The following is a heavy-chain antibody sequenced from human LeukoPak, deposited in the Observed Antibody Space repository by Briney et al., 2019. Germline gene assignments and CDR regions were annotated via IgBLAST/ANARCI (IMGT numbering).Heavy chain of an antibody. D-gene: IGHD1-26*01. CDR1: GFSLTTSEVG. CDR2: VSWNDFS. CDR3: ARFLHSGTYRFDY. Sequence: SGPPLVEPTHTLTLTCAVSGFSLTTSEVGVGWIRQPPRKALEWLALVSWNDFSSFSPSLKSRLTITKHTSKAQVVLTMTNMDPVDTATYYCARFLHSGTYRFDYWGEGNLVTASS. J-gene: IGHJ4*02. V-gene: IGHV2-5*01.